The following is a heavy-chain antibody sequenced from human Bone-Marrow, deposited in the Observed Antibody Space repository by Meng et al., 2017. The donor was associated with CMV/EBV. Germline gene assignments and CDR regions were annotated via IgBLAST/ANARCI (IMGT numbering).Heavy chain of an antibody. D-gene: IGHD3-22*01. V-gene: IGHV3-11*04. J-gene: IGHJ6*02. CDR2: ISRSARTI. Sequence: GESLKISCAASGFTFSDYYMTWIRQAPGKGLEWLSYISRSARTIHHAESLGGRFTMSRDNGNNSLYLEMTSLRVEDTAVYYCARDPPYYDSSGYYYLPYYYYYYGMDVWGQGTTVTVSS. CDR1: GFTFSDYY. CDR3: ARDPPYYDSSGYYYLPYYYYYYGMDV.